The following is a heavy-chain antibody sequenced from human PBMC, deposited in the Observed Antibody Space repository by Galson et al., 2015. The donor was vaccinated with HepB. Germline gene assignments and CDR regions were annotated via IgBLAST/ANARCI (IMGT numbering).Heavy chain of an antibody. D-gene: IGHD2-2*01. J-gene: IGHJ3*02. V-gene: IGHV3-23*01. CDR1: GFTFSSYA. CDR3: AKDSPGYCSSTSCYAGYDAFDI. CDR2: ISGSGGST. Sequence: SLRLSCAASGFTFSSYAMSWVRQAPGKGLEWVSAISGSGGSTYYADSVKGRFTISRDNSKNTLYLQMNSLRAEDTAVYYCAKDSPGYCSSTSCYAGYDAFDIWGQGTMVTVSS.